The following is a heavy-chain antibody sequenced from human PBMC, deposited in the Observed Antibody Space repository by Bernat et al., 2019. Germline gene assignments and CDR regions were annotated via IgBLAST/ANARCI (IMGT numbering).Heavy chain of an antibody. CDR2: ISYDGSNK. CDR3: ARDPGTGYSSSCCFFDY. D-gene: IGHD6-13*01. J-gene: IGHJ4*02. Sequence: QVQLVESGGGVVQPGRSLRLSCAASGFTFSSYAMHWVRQAPGKGLEWVAVISYDGSNKYYADSVKGRFTISRDNSKNTLYLQMNSLRAEDTAVYYCARDPGTGYSSSCCFFDYWGQGTLVTVSS. CDR1: GFTFSSYA. V-gene: IGHV3-30-3*01.